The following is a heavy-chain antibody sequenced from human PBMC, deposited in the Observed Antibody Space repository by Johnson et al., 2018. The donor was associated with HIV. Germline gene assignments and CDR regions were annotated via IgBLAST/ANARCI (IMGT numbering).Heavy chain of an antibody. Sequence: QVQLVESGGDLVQPGGSLRLSCAASGFSFSDSAMHWVRPAPGKGLEWVAVISFDGSTIYYADSVKGRVTISRDHSKNTLYLQMNSLRAEDTAVYYCARDYGRGSRSGNWQQLATDAFDNWGQGTMVTVSS. D-gene: IGHD6-13*01. CDR3: ARDYGRGSRSGNWQQLATDAFDN. V-gene: IGHV3-30-3*01. CDR1: GFSFSDSA. J-gene: IGHJ3*02. CDR2: ISFDGSTI.